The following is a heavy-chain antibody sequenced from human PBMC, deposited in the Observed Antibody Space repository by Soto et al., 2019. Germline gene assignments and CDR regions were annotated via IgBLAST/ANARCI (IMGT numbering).Heavy chain of an antibody. CDR3: AGDGVRNGAYNGWLDP. Sequence: DVQLVESGGDLVQPGGSLRLSCAASGFSFNSYWMTWVRQAPGKGLEWVANIKQDGREKYYVASVKGRFTISRDNGKNLLFLQMDSLTPDDTAVYYCAGDGVRNGAYNGWLDPWGQGTLVTVSS. V-gene: IGHV3-7*03. D-gene: IGHD3-16*01. J-gene: IGHJ5*02. CDR2: IKQDGREK. CDR1: GFSFNSYW.